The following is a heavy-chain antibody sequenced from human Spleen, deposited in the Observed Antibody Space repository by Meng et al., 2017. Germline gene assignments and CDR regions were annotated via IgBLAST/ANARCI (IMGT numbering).Heavy chain of an antibody. CDR3: ARAVAGTISFGY. CDR1: DDSISSYY. Sequence: SETLSLTCTVSDDSISSYYWNWIRQPPGKGLEWIGFIYHNGDTNYNPSLKSRVTISVDTSKNQFSLKLSSVTAADTAIYYCARAVAGTISFGYWGQGKLVTVSS. V-gene: IGHV4-59*01. CDR2: IYHNGDT. D-gene: IGHD6-19*01. J-gene: IGHJ4*02.